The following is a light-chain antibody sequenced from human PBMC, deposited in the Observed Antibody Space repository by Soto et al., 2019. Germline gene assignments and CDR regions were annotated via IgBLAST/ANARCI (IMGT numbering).Light chain of an antibody. J-gene: IGKJ1*01. CDR2: GVS. V-gene: IGKV3-15*01. CDR1: HRVSSY. Sequence: EIVMTQSPATLSVSPGERATLSCRASHRVSSYLAWYQQKPGQAPRLLIYGVSTRATGIPARFSGSGSGTEFTLTVSSLQSEDFAVYYCQQYNDWPQTFGQGTKVDIK. CDR3: QQYNDWPQT.